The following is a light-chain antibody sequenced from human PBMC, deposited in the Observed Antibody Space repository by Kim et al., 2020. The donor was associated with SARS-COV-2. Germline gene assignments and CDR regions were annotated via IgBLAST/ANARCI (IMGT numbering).Light chain of an antibody. CDR1: NIGIKS. CDR2: YDS. Sequence: GKTARLTCGGNNIGIKSVHWYQQKPGQAPVLVIYYDSERPSGIPERFSGSNSGNTATLTISRVEAGDEADYYCQVWDSSSDHPGVVFGGGTQLTVL. J-gene: IGLJ2*01. V-gene: IGLV3-21*04. CDR3: QVWDSSSDHPGVV.